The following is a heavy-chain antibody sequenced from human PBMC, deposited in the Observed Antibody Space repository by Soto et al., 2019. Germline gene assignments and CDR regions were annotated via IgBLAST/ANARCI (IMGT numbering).Heavy chain of an antibody. CDR1: GGPFSGYY. Sequence: SETLSLTCAVYGGPFSGYYWTWIRQPPGTGLEWIGEINHSGSTNYNPSLKSRVTISVDTSKNQFSLKLTSVTAADTAVYYCERDKITGLFDYWGQGTQVTVSS. D-gene: IGHD2-8*02. CDR3: ERDKITGLFDY. J-gene: IGHJ4*02. CDR2: INHSGST. V-gene: IGHV4-34*01.